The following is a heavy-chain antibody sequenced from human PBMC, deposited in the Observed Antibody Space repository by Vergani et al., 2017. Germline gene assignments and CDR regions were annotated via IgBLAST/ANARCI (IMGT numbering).Heavy chain of an antibody. V-gene: IGHV1-69*12. CDR2: IIPIFGTA. CDR1: GGTFSSYA. J-gene: IGHJ6*02. CDR3: ARAKGGSYYGDYYYGMDV. D-gene: IGHD1-26*01. Sequence: QVQLVQSGAEVKKPGSSVKVSCKASGGTFSSYAICWVRQAPGQGLEWMGGIIPIFGTANYAQKFQGRVTITADESTSTAYMELSSLRSEDTAVYYCARAKGGSYYGDYYYGMDVWGQGTTVTVSS.